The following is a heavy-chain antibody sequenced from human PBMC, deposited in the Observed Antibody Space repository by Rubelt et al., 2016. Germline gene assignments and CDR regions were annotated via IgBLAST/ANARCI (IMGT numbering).Heavy chain of an antibody. D-gene: IGHD2-15*01. CDR2: IYHSGGT. Sequence: QLQLQESGPGLVRPSETLSLTCSVSGGSIRSATSYWGWIRQPPGKGLEWIGSIYHSGGTYYNPSLKSRVTISVDTSKNHISLKLSSVTAADTAVYYCARRKCSGGSCDTVDYWGQGTLVPVSS. J-gene: IGHJ4*02. V-gene: IGHV4-39*02. CDR3: ARRKCSGGSCDTVDY. CDR1: GGSIRSATSY.